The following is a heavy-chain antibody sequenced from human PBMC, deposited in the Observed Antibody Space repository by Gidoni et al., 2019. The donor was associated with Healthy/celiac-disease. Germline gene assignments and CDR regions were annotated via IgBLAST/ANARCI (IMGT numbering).Heavy chain of an antibody. J-gene: IGHJ6*02. V-gene: IGHV4-61*02. Sequence: QVQLQESGPGLVKPSQTLSLTCTVSGGSISGGSYYWRWIRQPAGKGLEWIGRIYTSGSTNYNPSLKSRVTISVDTSKNQFSLKLSSVTAADTAVYYCARDDSDIVVVPAAIPYYYYGMDVWGQGTTVTVSS. D-gene: IGHD2-2*01. CDR3: ARDDSDIVVVPAAIPYYYYGMDV. CDR2: IYTSGST. CDR1: GGSISGGSYY.